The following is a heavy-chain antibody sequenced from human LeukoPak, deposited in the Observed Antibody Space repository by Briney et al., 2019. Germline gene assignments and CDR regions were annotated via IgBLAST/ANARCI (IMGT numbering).Heavy chain of an antibody. CDR3: ARRSGTPGSYYFDY. CDR1: GGSFSGYY. Sequence: PSETLSLTCAVYGGSFSGYYWSWIRQPPGKGLEWIGEINHSGSTNYSPSLKSRVTISVDTSKNQFSLKLSSVTAADTAVYYCARRSGTPGSYYFDYWGQGTLVTVSS. V-gene: IGHV4-34*01. D-gene: IGHD1-26*01. J-gene: IGHJ4*02. CDR2: INHSGST.